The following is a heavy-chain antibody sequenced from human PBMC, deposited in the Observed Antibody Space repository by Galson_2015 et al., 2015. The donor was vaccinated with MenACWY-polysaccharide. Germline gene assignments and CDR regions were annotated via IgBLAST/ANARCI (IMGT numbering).Heavy chain of an antibody. CDR2: MNTDSGNA. V-gene: IGHV1-8*01. Sequence: SVRVSCRASGYTFTSDDITWARQAGGQGLEWMGWMNTDSGNAGYAQKLQGRVTMTRNTTISIAYMELSSLRSEDTAVYYCARPVRYARNHFYCMDFWGKGTTVTVSS. J-gene: IGHJ6*03. CDR3: ARPVRYARNHFYCMDF. CDR1: GYTFTSDD. D-gene: IGHD1-14*01.